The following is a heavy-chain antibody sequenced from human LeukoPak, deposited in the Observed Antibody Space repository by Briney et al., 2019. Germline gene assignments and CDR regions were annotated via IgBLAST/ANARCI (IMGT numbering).Heavy chain of an antibody. CDR3: ARFHLPYSSSWTRDYYFDY. CDR2: IYYSGST. V-gene: IGHV4-59*08. Sequence: SETLSLTCTVSGGSISSYYWSWIRQPPGKGLERIGYIYYSGSTNYNPSLKSRVTISVDTSKDQFSLKLSSVTAADTAVYYCARFHLPYSSSWTRDYYFDYWGQGTLVTVSS. CDR1: GGSISSYY. D-gene: IGHD6-13*01. J-gene: IGHJ4*02.